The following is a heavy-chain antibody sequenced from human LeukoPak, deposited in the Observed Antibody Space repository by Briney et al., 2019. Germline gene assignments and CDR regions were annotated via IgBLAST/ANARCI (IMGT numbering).Heavy chain of an antibody. CDR3: ANKGRDGYSPFDP. CDR2: IKQDGSEK. Sequence: GGSLRLSCIASGFTFSRYWTSWVRQAPGKGLEWVANIKQDGSEKYYVDSVKGRFTISRDNAKKSLYLQMNSLRAEDTAVYYCANKGRDGYSPFDPWGQGTLVTVSS. J-gene: IGHJ5*02. CDR1: GFTFSRYW. D-gene: IGHD5-24*01. V-gene: IGHV3-7*03.